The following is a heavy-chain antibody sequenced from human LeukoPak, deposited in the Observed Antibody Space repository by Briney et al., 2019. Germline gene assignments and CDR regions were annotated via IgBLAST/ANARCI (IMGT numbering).Heavy chain of an antibody. CDR1: GFTFSSYS. CDR2: ISSSSSYI. CDR3: ARDPKGPDDYVPDY. J-gene: IGHJ4*02. V-gene: IGHV3-21*01. Sequence: GGSLRLSCAASGFTFSSYSMNWVRQAPGKGLKWVPSISSSSSYIYYADSVKGRFTISRDNAKNSLYLQMNSLRAEDTAVYYCARDPKGPDDYVPDYWGQGTLVTVSS. D-gene: IGHD4-17*01.